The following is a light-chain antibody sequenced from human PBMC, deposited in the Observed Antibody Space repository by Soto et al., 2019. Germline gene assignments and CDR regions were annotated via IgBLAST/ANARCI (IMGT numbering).Light chain of an antibody. CDR2: EGS. Sequence: QSALTQPASVSGSPGQSITISCTGTSSDVGSYNLVSWYQQHPGKAPKLMIYEGSKRPSGVSNRLSGSKSGNTASLTISGLQAEDEADYYCCSYAGSSIFYVFGTGTKLTVL. CDR3: CSYAGSSIFYV. CDR1: SSDVGSYNL. J-gene: IGLJ1*01. V-gene: IGLV2-23*01.